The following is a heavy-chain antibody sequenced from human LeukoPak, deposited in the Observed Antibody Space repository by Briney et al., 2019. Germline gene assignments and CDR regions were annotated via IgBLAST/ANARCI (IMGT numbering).Heavy chain of an antibody. Sequence: SVKVSCKASGGTFSSYAISWVRQAPGQGLEWMGGIIPIFGTANYAQKFQGRVTITADKSTSTAYMELSSLRSEDTAVYYCATGLVRGVILPYYYMDVWGKGTTVTISS. CDR3: ATGLVRGVILPYYYMDV. J-gene: IGHJ6*03. CDR2: IIPIFGTA. V-gene: IGHV1-69*06. D-gene: IGHD3-10*01. CDR1: GGTFSSYA.